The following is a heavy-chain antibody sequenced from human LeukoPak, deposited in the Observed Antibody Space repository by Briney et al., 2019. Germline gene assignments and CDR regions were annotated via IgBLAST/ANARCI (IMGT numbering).Heavy chain of an antibody. CDR1: GYTFTSYY. J-gene: IGHJ4*02. CDR2: INPNSGGT. CDR3: ARDEVETYYYDSSGYYGVAY. Sequence: ASVKVSCKASGYTFTSYYMHWVRQAPGQGLEWMGWINPNSGGTNYAQKFQGRVTMTRDTSISTAYMELSRLRSDDTAVYYCARDEVETYYYDSSGYYGVAYWGQGTLVTVSS. V-gene: IGHV1-2*02. D-gene: IGHD3-22*01.